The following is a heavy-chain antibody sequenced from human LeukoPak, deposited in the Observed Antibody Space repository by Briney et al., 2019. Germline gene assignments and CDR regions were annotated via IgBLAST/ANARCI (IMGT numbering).Heavy chain of an antibody. V-gene: IGHV4-39*01. CDR3: ARVRWIRLRYFDY. CDR2: IYYSGNT. CDR1: GDSISTSNSY. Sequence: SETLSLTCSVSGDSISTSNSYWGWIRQPPGKGLEWIGSIYYSGNTYYNASLKSRVTISVDTSKNQFSLKFTSVTAADTAVYYCARVRWIRLRYFDYWGQGTLVTVSS. J-gene: IGHJ4*02. D-gene: IGHD5-18*01.